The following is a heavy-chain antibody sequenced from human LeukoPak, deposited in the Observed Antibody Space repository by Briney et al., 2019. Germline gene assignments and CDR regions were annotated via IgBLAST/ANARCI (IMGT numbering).Heavy chain of an antibody. Sequence: GGSLRLSCAASGFTFSSYAMSLVRQATGKGLEWVSAISGSGGSTYYADSVKGRFTISRDNSKNTLYLQMNSLRAEDTAVYYCAKAPFTTESSDYWGQGTLVTVSS. D-gene: IGHD3-3*01. CDR2: ISGSGGST. CDR3: AKAPFTTESSDY. CDR1: GFTFSSYA. V-gene: IGHV3-23*01. J-gene: IGHJ4*02.